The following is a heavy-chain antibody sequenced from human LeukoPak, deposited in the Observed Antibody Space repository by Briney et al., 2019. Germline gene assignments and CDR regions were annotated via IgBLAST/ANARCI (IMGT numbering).Heavy chain of an antibody. Sequence: ASVKVSCKASGYTFTSYYMHWVRQAPGLGLEWMGWISGYNAKTNYAQKFQGRITMTTDTSTNTAYIELRSLTSDDTAVYYCARDHSSSSQLLDYWGQGTLVTVSS. J-gene: IGHJ4*02. CDR1: GYTFTSYY. V-gene: IGHV1-18*04. CDR2: ISGYNAKT. D-gene: IGHD6-13*01. CDR3: ARDHSSSSQLLDY.